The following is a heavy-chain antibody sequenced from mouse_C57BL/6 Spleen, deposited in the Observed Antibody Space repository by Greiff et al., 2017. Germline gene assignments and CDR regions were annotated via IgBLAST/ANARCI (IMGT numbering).Heavy chain of an antibody. CDR1: GYSITSGYY. D-gene: IGHD1-1*01. Sequence: EVKLQESGPGLVKPSQSLSLTCSVTGYSITSGYYWNWIRQFPGNKLEWMGYISYDGSNNYNPSLKNRISITRDTSKNQFFLKLNSVTTEDTATYYCAREPYYYGSRWYFDVWGTGTTVTVSS. CDR2: ISYDGSN. V-gene: IGHV3-6*01. J-gene: IGHJ1*03. CDR3: AREPYYYGSRWYFDV.